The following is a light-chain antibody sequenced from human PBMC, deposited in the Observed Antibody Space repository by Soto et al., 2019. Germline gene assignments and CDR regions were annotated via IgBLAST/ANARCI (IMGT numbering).Light chain of an antibody. J-gene: IGKJ5*01. CDR2: DAS. CDR3: QQRSNWPIT. V-gene: IGKV3-11*01. Sequence: EIVLTQSPATLSLSPGERATLSCRASQSVSSYLAWYQHKPGQVPRLLIYDASNRATGIPARFSGSGSGTDFTLTISSLEPEDFAVYYCQQRSNWPITFGQGTRLEIK. CDR1: QSVSSY.